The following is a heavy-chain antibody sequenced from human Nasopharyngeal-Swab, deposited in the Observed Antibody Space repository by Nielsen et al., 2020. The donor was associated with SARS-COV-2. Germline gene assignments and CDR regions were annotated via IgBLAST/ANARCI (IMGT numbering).Heavy chain of an antibody. CDR3: ARQGIAGNYYMDV. CDR2: IYYSGST. Sequence: SETLSLTCTVSGGSISSYYGSWIRQPPGKGLEWIGYIYYSGSTNYNPSLKSRVTISVDTSKNQFSLKLSSVTAADTAVYYCARQGIAGNYYMDVWGKGTTVTVSS. CDR1: GGSISSYY. J-gene: IGHJ6*03. V-gene: IGHV4-59*01.